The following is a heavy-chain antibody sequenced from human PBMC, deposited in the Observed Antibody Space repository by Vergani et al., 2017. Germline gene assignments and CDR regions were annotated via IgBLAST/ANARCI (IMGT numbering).Heavy chain of an antibody. J-gene: IGHJ6*03. CDR2: IDHTGRH. Sequence: QVQLQQWGGGLLKPSETLSLTCVVNGGSFTSYHWTWIRQSPGEGLEWVGDIDHTGRHDYNPSLKSRLTMSVDKSRNQFSLTLNSLTATDTAIYFCARGNTETNGHLYYYYYMDVWGQGTAVTVS. D-gene: IGHD4-11*01. CDR1: GGSFTSYH. CDR3: ARGNTETNGHLYYYYYMDV. V-gene: IGHV4-34*01.